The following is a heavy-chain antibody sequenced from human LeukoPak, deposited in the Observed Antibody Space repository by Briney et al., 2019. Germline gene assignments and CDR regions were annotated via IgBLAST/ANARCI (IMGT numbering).Heavy chain of an antibody. CDR1: GFSVSSNY. CDR3: ARDGLSNGPSYYYGMDV. CDR2: ISSSSSYI. Sequence: PGGSLRLSCAASGFSVSSNYMSWVRQAPGKGLEWVSSISSSSSYIYYADSVKGRFTISRDNAKNSLYLQMNSLRAEDTAVYYCARDGLSNGPSYYYGMDVWGQGTTVTVSS. V-gene: IGHV3-21*01. D-gene: IGHD2-2*01. J-gene: IGHJ6*02.